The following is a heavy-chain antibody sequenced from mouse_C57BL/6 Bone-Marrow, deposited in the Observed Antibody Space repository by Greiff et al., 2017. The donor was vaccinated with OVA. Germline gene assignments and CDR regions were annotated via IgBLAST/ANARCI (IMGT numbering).Heavy chain of an antibody. D-gene: IGHD1-1*01. V-gene: IGHV6-6*01. CDR2: IRNKANNHAT. Sequence: EVQLVESGGGLVQPGGSMKLSCAASGFTFSDAWMDWVRQSPEKGLEWVAEIRNKANNHATYYAESVRGRFTISRDDSKSSVYLQMNSLRAEDTGIYYCTRPLYYGSSSWFAYWGQGTLVTVSA. CDR1: GFTFSDAW. J-gene: IGHJ3*01. CDR3: TRPLYYGSSSWFAY.